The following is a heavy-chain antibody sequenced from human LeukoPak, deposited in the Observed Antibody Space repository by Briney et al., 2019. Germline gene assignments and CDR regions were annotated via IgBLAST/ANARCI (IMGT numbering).Heavy chain of an antibody. D-gene: IGHD3-10*01. J-gene: IGHJ4*02. CDR1: GYSISNGYY. CDR2: INHSGST. V-gene: IGHV4-38-2*02. CDR3: ARGRRITMVRGVPSPFDY. Sequence: PSETLSLTCTVSGYSISNGYYWGWIRQPPGKGLEWIGEINHSGSTNYNPSLKSRVTISVDTSKNQFSLKLSSVTAADTAVYYCARGRRITMVRGVPSPFDYWGQGTLVTVSS.